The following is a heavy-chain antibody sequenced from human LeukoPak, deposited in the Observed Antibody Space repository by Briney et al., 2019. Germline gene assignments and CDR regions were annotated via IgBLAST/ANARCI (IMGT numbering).Heavy chain of an antibody. CDR1: GFTFSSYS. CDR2: ISSSSSYI. D-gene: IGHD1-26*01. CDR3: ARGQVGAADY. V-gene: IGHV3-21*01. J-gene: IGHJ4*02. Sequence: GGSPRLSCAASGFTFSSYSMNWVRQAPGKGLEWVSSISSSSSYIYYADSVKGRFTISRDNAKNSLYLQMNSLRAEDTAVYYCARGQVGAADYWGQGTLVTVSS.